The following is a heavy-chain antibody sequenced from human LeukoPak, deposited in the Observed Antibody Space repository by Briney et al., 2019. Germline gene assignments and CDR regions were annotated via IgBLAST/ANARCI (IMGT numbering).Heavy chain of an antibody. CDR1: TASGNSGDHY. Sequence: PSETLSLTSTVSTASGNSGDHYRNCVRQNPEKGLGLIANIHYTGPTYTYQSLHTRITYSLETSNNLLSLGLSSVTSADTAVYYCARDYIETGSCTSGVCYTGGFDPWGQGTLVTVSS. CDR2: IHYTGPT. V-gene: IGHV4-31*03. CDR3: ARDYIETGSCTSGVCYTGGFDP. J-gene: IGHJ5*02. D-gene: IGHD2-8*01.